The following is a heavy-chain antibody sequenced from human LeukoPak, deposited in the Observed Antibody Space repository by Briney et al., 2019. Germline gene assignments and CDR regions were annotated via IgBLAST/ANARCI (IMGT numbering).Heavy chain of an antibody. CDR3: AAGTRRSDFDY. V-gene: IGHV3-15*01. J-gene: IGHJ4*02. D-gene: IGHD6-13*01. Sequence: TGGSLRLSCAASGFTFNNAWMSWARQAPGKGLEWVGRIISRPDGGAIDYAAPVKGRFTISRDDSKDTLYLQMNSLKREDTAVYYCAAGTRRSDFDYWGQGTLVTVSS. CDR2: IISRPDGGAI. CDR1: GFTFNNAW.